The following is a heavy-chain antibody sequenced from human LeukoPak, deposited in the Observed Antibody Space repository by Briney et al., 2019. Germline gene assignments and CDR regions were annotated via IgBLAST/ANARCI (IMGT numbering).Heavy chain of an antibody. D-gene: IGHD3-10*01. J-gene: IGHJ4*02. Sequence: PGRSLRLSCAASGFTFDDYAMHWVRQAPGKGLEWVSGISWNSGSIGYADSVKGRFTISRDNAKNSLYLQMNSLRAEDTALYYCAKIADGWFGDDYWGQGTLVTVSS. CDR2: ISWNSGSI. CDR1: GFTFDDYA. CDR3: AKIADGWFGDDY. V-gene: IGHV3-9*01.